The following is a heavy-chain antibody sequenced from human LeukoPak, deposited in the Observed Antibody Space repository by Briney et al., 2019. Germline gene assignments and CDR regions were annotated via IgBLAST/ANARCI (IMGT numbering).Heavy chain of an antibody. V-gene: IGHV3-74*01. Sequence: GGSLRLSCAASGFTFSSYWMHWVRQAPGKGLVWVSRINSDGSSTSYADSVKGRSTISRDNAKNTLYLQMNSLRAEDTAVYYCARGAGVVVPAAIPRSDYFDYWGQGTLVTVSS. CDR3: ARGAGVVVPAAIPRSDYFDY. J-gene: IGHJ4*02. CDR2: INSDGSST. CDR1: GFTFSSYW. D-gene: IGHD2-2*01.